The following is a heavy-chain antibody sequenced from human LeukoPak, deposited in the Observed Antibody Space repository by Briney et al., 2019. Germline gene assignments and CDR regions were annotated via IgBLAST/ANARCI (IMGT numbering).Heavy chain of an antibody. V-gene: IGHV3-48*01. CDR1: GFTFSSYS. CDR2: ISSSSSTI. Sequence: GGSLRLSCAASGFTFSSYSMNWVRQAPGKGLEWVSYISSSSSTIYYADSVKGRFTISRDNSKNTLYLQMNSLRAEDTAVYYCAKDREYYDFWSGSPGSDYWGQGTLVTVSS. J-gene: IGHJ4*02. CDR3: AKDREYYDFWSGSPGSDY. D-gene: IGHD3-3*01.